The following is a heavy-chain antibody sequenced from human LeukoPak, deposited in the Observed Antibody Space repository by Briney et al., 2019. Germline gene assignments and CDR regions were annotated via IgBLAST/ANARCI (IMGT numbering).Heavy chain of an antibody. CDR3: AREVPHYYDSIGYYPYFDY. D-gene: IGHD3-22*01. J-gene: IGHJ4*02. CDR2: IHPNSGGT. V-gene: IGHV1-2*02. Sequence: ASVKVSCKASGYTFTGYYMHWVRQAPGQGLEWMGWIHPNSGGTNYAQKFQGRVTMTRDTSISTAYMELSRLRSDDTAVYYCAREVPHYYDSIGYYPYFDYWGQGTLVTVSS. CDR1: GYTFTGYY.